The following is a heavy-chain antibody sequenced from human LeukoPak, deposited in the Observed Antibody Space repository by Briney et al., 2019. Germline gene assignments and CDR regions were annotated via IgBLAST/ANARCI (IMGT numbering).Heavy chain of an antibody. CDR2: ISTYNGNT. CDR1: GYTFTNYG. J-gene: IGHJ6*02. Sequence: ASVKVSCKASGYTFTNYGINWVRQAPGQGLEWMGWISTYNGNTNYAQNLQGRVTMTTDTSTSTAYMELRSLRSDDTAVYYCARASYYYYGMDVWGQGTTVTVSS. V-gene: IGHV1-18*01. CDR3: ARASYYYYGMDV.